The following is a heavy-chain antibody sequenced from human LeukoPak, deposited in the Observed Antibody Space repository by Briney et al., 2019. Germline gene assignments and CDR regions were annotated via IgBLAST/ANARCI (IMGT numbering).Heavy chain of an antibody. Sequence: GGSLRLSCAASGFTFSSYSMNWVRQAPGKGLEWVSSISSSSSYIYYADSVKGRFTISRDNAKNSLYLQMNSLRAEDAAVYYCARDMYSMSSARGAYWGQGTLVTVSS. J-gene: IGHJ4*02. V-gene: IGHV3-21*01. CDR3: ARDMYSMSSARGAY. CDR1: GFTFSSYS. D-gene: IGHD3-10*01. CDR2: ISSSSSYI.